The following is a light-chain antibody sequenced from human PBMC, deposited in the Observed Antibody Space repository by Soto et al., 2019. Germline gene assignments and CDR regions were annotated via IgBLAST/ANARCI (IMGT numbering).Light chain of an antibody. J-gene: IGLJ2*01. V-gene: IGLV1-40*01. CDR2: GDN. Sequence: QSVLTQPPSVSGAPGQRVTIPCTGSSSNIGSFYDVHWYQQLPGTVPKLLIYGDNNRPSGVPDRFSGSKSGTAASLAITGLHAEDEADYYCQSYDNSLNHVVFGGGTKLTVL. CDR1: SSNIGSFYD. CDR3: QSYDNSLNHVV.